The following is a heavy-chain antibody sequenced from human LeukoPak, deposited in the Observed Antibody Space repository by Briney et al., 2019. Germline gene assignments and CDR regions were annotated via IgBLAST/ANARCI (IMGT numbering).Heavy chain of an antibody. CDR2: IYYSGST. J-gene: IGHJ4*02. CDR3: ASTAWEGDRPWY. V-gene: IGHV4-39*07. D-gene: IGHD1-26*01. CDR1: GGSISSSSYY. Sequence: SETLSLTCTVSGGSISSSSYYWGWIRQPPGKGLEWIGSIYYSGSTYYNPSLKSRVTISVDTSKNQFSLKLSSVTAADTAVYYCASTAWEGDRPWYWGQGTLVTVSS.